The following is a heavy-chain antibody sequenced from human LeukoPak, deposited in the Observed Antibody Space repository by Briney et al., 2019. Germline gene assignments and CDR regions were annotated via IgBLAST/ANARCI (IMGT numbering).Heavy chain of an antibody. CDR3: ARDRSVAARPLWDDY. J-gene: IGHJ4*02. CDR1: GGTFSSYA. Sequence: SVKVSCKASGGTFSSYAISWVRQAPGQGLEWMGGIIPIFGTANYAQKFQGRVTITADESTSTAYMELSSLRSDDTAVYYCARDRSVAARPLWDDYWGQGTLVTVSS. V-gene: IGHV1-69*13. D-gene: IGHD6-6*01. CDR2: IIPIFGTA.